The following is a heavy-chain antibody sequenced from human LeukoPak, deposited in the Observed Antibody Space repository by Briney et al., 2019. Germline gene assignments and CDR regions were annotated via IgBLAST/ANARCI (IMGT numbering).Heavy chain of an antibody. V-gene: IGHV4-38-2*02. Sequence: SETLSLTCTVSGYSINSAYYWGWIRQPPGKGLEWIGSIYYSGSTYYNPSLKSRVTMSLDTSKNQFSLKLSSVTAADTAVYYCARDGPYYYDSSGYYDAFDIWGQGTMVTVSS. J-gene: IGHJ3*02. CDR3: ARDGPYYYDSSGYYDAFDI. CDR1: GYSINSAYY. CDR2: IYYSGST. D-gene: IGHD3-22*01.